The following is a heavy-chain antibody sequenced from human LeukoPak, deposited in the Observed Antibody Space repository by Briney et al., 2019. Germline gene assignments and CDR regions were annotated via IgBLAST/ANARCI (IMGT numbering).Heavy chain of an antibody. CDR3: ARDGIVLRFLEWFGSSNWFDP. V-gene: IGHV1-46*01. CDR2: INPSGGST. CDR1: GYTFTSYY. Sequence: ASVKVSCKASGYTFTSYYMHWVRQAPGQGLEWMGIINPSGGSTSYAQKFQGRVTMTRDTSTSTVYMELSSLRSEDTAVYYCARDGIVLRFLEWFGSSNWFDPWGQGTLVTVSS. D-gene: IGHD3-3*01. J-gene: IGHJ5*02.